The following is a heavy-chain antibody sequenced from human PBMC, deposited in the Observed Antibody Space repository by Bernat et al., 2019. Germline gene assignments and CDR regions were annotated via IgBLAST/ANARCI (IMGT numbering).Heavy chain of an antibody. CDR3: AGGYCGGGSCYEGVDNYYFDY. CDR1: GGSFSGYY. J-gene: IGHJ4*01. Sequence: QVQLQQWGAGLLKPSETLSLTCAVYGGSFSGYYWSWIRQPPGKGLEWIGEINHSGSTNYNPSLKSRVTISVDPSKNQFSLRLSSVTAADTAVYYCAGGYCGGGSCYEGVDNYYFDYWDQGTLVTVSS. D-gene: IGHD2-15*01. V-gene: IGHV4-34*01. CDR2: INHSGST.